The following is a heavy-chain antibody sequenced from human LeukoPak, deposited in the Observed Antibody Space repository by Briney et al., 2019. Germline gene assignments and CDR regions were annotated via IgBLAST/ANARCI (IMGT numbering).Heavy chain of an antibody. V-gene: IGHV3-11*05. Sequence: GGSLRLSCATSGFTFSDYYMSWIRQAPGKGLEWVSYISSNSIYTNYADSVKGRFTISRDNAKNSLFLQMNGLRAEDTAVYYCARAGGGSASYFAYWGQGTLVTVPS. D-gene: IGHD6-19*01. CDR3: ARAGGGSASYFAY. CDR2: ISSNSIYT. CDR1: GFTFSDYY. J-gene: IGHJ4*02.